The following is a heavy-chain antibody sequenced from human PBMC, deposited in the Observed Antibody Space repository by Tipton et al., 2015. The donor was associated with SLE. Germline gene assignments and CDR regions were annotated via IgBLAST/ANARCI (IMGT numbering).Heavy chain of an antibody. CDR1: GGSISNYY. CDR3: ARYFYDSSGVCLFDL. Sequence: TLSLTCTVSGGSISNYYWSWMRQSPGKGLEWIGQMYHSGSTNYNPSLQGRLSMSLDTSKNQLSLQLSSVTSADTAVYYCARYFYDSSGVCLFDLWGQGTLVTVSS. D-gene: IGHD3-22*01. V-gene: IGHV4-59*12. CDR2: MYHSGST. J-gene: IGHJ4*02.